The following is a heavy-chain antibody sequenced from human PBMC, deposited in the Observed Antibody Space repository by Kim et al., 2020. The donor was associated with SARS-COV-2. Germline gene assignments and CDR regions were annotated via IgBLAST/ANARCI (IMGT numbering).Heavy chain of an antibody. D-gene: IGHD2-15*01. CDR2: IYPGDSET. Sequence: GESLKISCQGSGYSFTSYWIGWVRQMPGKGLEWMGVIYPGDSETTYSPSFQGHASFSADKSIGIAYLQWSSLRASDTAIYYCARHKFGSSSYIYFDYWGQGTLVTVSP. CDR1: GYSFTSYW. CDR3: ARHKFGSSSYIYFDY. V-gene: IGHV5-51*01. J-gene: IGHJ4*02.